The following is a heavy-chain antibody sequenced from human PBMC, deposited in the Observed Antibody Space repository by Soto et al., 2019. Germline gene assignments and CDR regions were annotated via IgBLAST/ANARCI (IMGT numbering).Heavy chain of an antibody. Sequence: QVQVAQSGAEVKKPGASVKVSCRASGYTFTNFYIHWVRQAPGQGLEWVGMINPNGGSTTYAQKFLGGVSMASVTPTSTVDMDPCSLSSEDTAVYYCARADYYHISGYHLDFWGQGTLVTVAA. CDR1: GYTFTNFY. V-gene: IGHV1-46*01. J-gene: IGHJ4*02. CDR3: ARADYYHISGYHLDF. D-gene: IGHD3-22*01. CDR2: INPNGGST.